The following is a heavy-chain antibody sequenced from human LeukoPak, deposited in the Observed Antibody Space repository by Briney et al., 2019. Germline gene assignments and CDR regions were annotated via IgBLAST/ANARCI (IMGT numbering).Heavy chain of an antibody. Sequence: GGSLRLSCAASAFTFNSFAMNWVRQPPGKGLEWVSSISGSDGTSHYADFVKGRFTISRDNSKNTLYLQMNSLRAEDTAVYYCAKFPGASGSYSFVDCWGQGTLVTVSS. CDR2: ISGSDGTS. D-gene: IGHD3-10*01. CDR1: AFTFNSFA. V-gene: IGHV3-23*01. CDR3: AKFPGASGSYSFVDC. J-gene: IGHJ4*02.